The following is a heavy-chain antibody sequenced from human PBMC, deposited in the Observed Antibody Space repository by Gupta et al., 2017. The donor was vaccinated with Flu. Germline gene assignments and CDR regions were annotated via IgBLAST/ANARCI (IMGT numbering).Heavy chain of an antibody. J-gene: IGHJ6*02. D-gene: IGHD2-2*01. CDR3: AKSSQRCSSTSCWGYYYYGLDV. CDR2: ISGSGGST. CDR1: RFTFSSYA. V-gene: IGHV3-23*01. Sequence: EVQLLESGGGLVQPGESLRLSCAASRFTFSSYAMSWVRQAPGKGLEWVSAISGSGGSTYYADSVKGRFTISRDNSKNTLYLQMNSLRAEDTAVYYCAKSSQRCSSTSCWGYYYYGLDVWGQGTTVTVSS.